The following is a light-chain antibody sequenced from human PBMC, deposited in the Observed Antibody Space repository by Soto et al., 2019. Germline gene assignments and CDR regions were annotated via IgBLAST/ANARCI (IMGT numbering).Light chain of an antibody. J-gene: IGLJ1*01. CDR1: SSDVGGYNY. Sequence: QSALTQPPSASGSPGQSVTISCTGTSSDVGGYNYVSWYQQHPGKAPKLIIYEVSKRPSGVPDRFSGSKSGNTASLTVSGLQGEDEADYYCSSYAGSNIEVFGTGTKVTVL. CDR3: SSYAGSNIEV. CDR2: EVS. V-gene: IGLV2-8*01.